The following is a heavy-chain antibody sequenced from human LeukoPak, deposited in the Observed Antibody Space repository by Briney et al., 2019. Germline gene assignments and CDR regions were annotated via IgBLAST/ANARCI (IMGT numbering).Heavy chain of an antibody. Sequence: GGSLRLSCAASGFTFSSYAMHWVRQAPGKGLEWVAVISYDGSNKYYADSVKGRFTISRDNSKNTLYLQMNSLRAEDTAVYYCARDQVTTSADDAFDIWGQGTMVTVSS. J-gene: IGHJ3*02. CDR3: ARDQVTTSADDAFDI. CDR2: ISYDGSNK. CDR1: GFTFSSYA. D-gene: IGHD4-17*01. V-gene: IGHV3-30-3*01.